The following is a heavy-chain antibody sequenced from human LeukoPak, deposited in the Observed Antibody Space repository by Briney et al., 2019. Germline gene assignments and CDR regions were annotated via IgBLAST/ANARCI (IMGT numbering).Heavy chain of an antibody. CDR1: GGSISSSSYY. D-gene: IGHD3-10*01. J-gene: IGHJ2*01. V-gene: IGHV4-39*01. Sequence: SETLSLTCTVSGGSISSSSYYWGWIRQPPGKGLEWIGSIYYSGSTYYNPSLKSRVTISVDTSKNQFSLKLSSVTAADTAVYYCARLGITMVRGVLAFDLWGRGTLSLSPQ. CDR3: ARLGITMVRGVLAFDL. CDR2: IYYSGST.